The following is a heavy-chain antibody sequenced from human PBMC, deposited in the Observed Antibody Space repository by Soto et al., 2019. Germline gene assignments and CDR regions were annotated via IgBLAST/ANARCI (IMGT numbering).Heavy chain of an antibody. J-gene: IGHJ6*02. Sequence: ASVKVSCKASGGTFSSYAISWVRQAPGQGLEWMGGIIPIFGTANYAQKFQGRVTITADESTSTAYMELSSLRSEDTAVYYCARAEEYSSSSRYYYYGMDVWGQGTTVTVSS. CDR3: ARAEEYSSSSRYYYYGMDV. CDR2: IIPIFGTA. V-gene: IGHV1-69*13. D-gene: IGHD6-6*01. CDR1: GGTFSSYA.